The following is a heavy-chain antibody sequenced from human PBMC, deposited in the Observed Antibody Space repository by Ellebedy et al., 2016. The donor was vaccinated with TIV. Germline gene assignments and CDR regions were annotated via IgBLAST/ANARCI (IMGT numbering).Heavy chain of an antibody. Sequence: AASVKVSCKVSGYTFSEVFKHWVRQAPGKGLEGMGGFDHEDGKTKYAQKFQGRVTMTEDTSTDTAYMELSSLRSEDTAVYYCTGHLLPPLREENYYALDVWGQGTTVTVSS. D-gene: IGHD3-16*01. V-gene: IGHV1-24*01. J-gene: IGHJ6*02. CDR3: TGHLLPPLREENYYALDV. CDR1: GYTFSEVF. CDR2: FDHEDGKT.